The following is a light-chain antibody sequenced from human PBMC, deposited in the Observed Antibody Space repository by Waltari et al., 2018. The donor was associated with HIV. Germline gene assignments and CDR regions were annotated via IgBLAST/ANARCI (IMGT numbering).Light chain of an antibody. Sequence: HSVLTQSPSASGTPGQRVTISCSGSSSNIGSNYVYWYQQLPGTTPKLIIYKNNGRPSGVPDRVAGSKSGTSASLAISGLRSEEEADYYCATWDAGLSGVFGGGTKLTVL. CDR2: KNN. CDR3: ATWDAGLSGV. CDR1: SSNIGSNY. J-gene: IGLJ3*02. V-gene: IGLV1-47*01.